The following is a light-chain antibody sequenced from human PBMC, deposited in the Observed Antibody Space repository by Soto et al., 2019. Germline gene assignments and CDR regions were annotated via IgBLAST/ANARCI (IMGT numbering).Light chain of an antibody. Sequence: QSVLTQPASVSGSPGQSITISCTGTGSDIGAYNYVSWYQQHPGKAPKLIIYGVTHRPSGVSTRFSASKSAYTASLTISGLQAEDEADYYCSSFTTSYFYVFGPGTKVTAL. CDR2: GVT. J-gene: IGLJ1*01. CDR1: GSDIGAYNY. V-gene: IGLV2-14*01. CDR3: SSFTTSYFYV.